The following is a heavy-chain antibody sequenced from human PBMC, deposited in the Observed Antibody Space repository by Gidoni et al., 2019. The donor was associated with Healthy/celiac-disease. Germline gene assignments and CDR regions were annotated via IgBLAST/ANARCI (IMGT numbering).Heavy chain of an antibody. CDR3: ARGMTDMGDYVWGSYLPYFDY. Sequence: QVQLQQWGAALLKPSETLSLTCAVYGGSFSGYYWRWLRQPPGKGLEWIGEINHRGSNNYNPSLKSRVTISVDTSKNQFSLKLSSVTAADTAVYYCARGMTDMGDYVWGSYLPYFDYWGQGTLVTVSS. CDR1: GGSFSGYY. CDR2: INHRGSN. J-gene: IGHJ4*02. V-gene: IGHV4-34*01. D-gene: IGHD3-16*02.